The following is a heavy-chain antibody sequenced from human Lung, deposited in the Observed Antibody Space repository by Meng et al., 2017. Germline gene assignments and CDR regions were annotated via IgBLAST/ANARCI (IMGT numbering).Heavy chain of an antibody. J-gene: IGHJ4*01. V-gene: IGHV1-2*02. CDR3: ARDEDISAAGKLFGDY. D-gene: IGHD6-25*01. CDR2: INPNSGGT. Sequence: ASVKVSCKASGYTFTDYYMHWVRQAPGQGLEWMGWINPNSGGTNYAQKFQARVTMTGDTSISTAYMELSGLRSDDTAMYYCARDEDISAAGKLFGDYWGHGTLVTVSS. CDR1: GYTFTDYY.